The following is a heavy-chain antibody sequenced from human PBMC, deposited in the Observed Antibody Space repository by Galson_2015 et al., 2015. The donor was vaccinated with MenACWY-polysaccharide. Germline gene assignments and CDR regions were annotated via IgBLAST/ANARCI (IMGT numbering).Heavy chain of an antibody. J-gene: IGHJ4*02. V-gene: IGHV3-53*01. CDR1: GFTVSNNY. CDR3: ARAGMRDVVPTARFSPAPDY. Sequence: SLRLSCAASGFTVSNNYMNWFRQTPEKGLEWVSLIYSGGSTHYADSVKGRFTISRDSSKNTLYLQMNSLRAEDTAWYYCARAGMRDVVPTARFSPAPDYWGQGTLVTVSS. D-gene: IGHD3-3*01. CDR2: IYSGGST.